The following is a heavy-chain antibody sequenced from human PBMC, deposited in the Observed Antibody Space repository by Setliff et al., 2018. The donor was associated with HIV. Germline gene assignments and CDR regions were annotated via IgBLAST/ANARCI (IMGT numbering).Heavy chain of an antibody. CDR3: ARGHPYCSGGSCYWVSWGFDS. CDR2: IDNSGNT. Sequence: SETLSLTCAVSGVSISAYFWSWIRQSPEKGLEWIGYIDNSGNTNYSPSLKSRITISRDTSKNQFSLNLTSVTAADTAVYYCARGHPYCSGGSCYWVSWGFDSWGQGTLVTVSS. J-gene: IGHJ4*02. CDR1: GVSISAYF. V-gene: IGHV4-59*12. D-gene: IGHD2-15*01.